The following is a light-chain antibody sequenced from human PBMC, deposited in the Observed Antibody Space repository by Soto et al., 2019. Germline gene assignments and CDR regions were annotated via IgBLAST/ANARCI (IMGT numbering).Light chain of an antibody. CDR3: SSYAGSENSPVL. J-gene: IGLJ2*01. V-gene: IGLV2-8*01. CDR1: SSDVGGYNY. Sequence: QSALTQPPSASGSPGQSVTISCTGTSSDVGGYNYVSWYQQHPGKVPKLMIYEVSKRPSGVPDRFSGSKSGNTASLTVSGLQAEDEADYYCSSYAGSENSPVLFGGGTKLTVL. CDR2: EVS.